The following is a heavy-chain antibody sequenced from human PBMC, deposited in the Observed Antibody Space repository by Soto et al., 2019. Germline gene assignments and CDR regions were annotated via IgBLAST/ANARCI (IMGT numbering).Heavy chain of an antibody. D-gene: IGHD3-3*01. CDR1: GGSISSYY. CDR3: ASQYYDFWSGAPTRYYFYYRDV. CDR2: IYYSGST. J-gene: IGHJ6*03. Sequence: PSETLSLTCTVSGGSISSYYWSWIRQPPGKGLEWIGYIYYSGSTNYNPSLKSRVTISVDTSKNQFSLTLSSVTAADTAVYYCASQYYDFWSGAPTRYYFYYRDVWGKGTTVTVSS. V-gene: IGHV4-59*08.